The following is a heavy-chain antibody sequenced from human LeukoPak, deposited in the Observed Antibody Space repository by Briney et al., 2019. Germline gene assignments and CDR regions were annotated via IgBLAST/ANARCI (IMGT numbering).Heavy chain of an antibody. D-gene: IGHD3-22*01. J-gene: IGHJ4*02. CDR3: ASHYDTSGYHYFDF. CDR1: GFTFGRYA. Sequence: PGGSLRLSCAASGFTFGRYAMHWVRQAPGKGLEWVAVISYDGSNKYYADSAKGRFTISRDSSKNTLYLQMNSLRAEDTAVYYCASHYDTSGYHYFDFRGQGTLVTVSS. V-gene: IGHV3-30-3*01. CDR2: ISYDGSNK.